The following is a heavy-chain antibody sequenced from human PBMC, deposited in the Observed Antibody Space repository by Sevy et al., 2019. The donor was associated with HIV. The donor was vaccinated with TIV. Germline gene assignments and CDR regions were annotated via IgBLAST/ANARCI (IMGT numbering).Heavy chain of an antibody. CDR3: AKKGDIVVVPAIYGMDV. CDR2: ISGSGGST. CDR1: GFTFSSYA. Sequence: GGPLRLSCAASGFTFSSYAMSWVRQAPGKGLEWVSAISGSGGSTYYADSVKGRFTISRDNSKNTLYLKMNSLRAEDTAVYYCAKKGDIVVVPAIYGMDVWGQGTTVTVSS. D-gene: IGHD2-2*01. J-gene: IGHJ6*02. V-gene: IGHV3-23*01.